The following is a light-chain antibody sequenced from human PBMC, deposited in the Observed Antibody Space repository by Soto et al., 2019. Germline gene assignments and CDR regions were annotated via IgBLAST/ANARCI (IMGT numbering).Light chain of an antibody. CDR2: LNGDGSH. J-gene: IGLJ3*02. CDR3: QTWDTGSWV. V-gene: IGLV4-69*01. CDR1: SGHSSYA. Sequence: QPVLTQSPSASAYLGASVKLTCTLSSGHSSYAIAWHQQQPEKGPRYLMKLNGDGSHNKGDGIPDRFSGSSSGAERYLTISSLQSEDEADYYCQTWDTGSWVFGGGTKLTVL.